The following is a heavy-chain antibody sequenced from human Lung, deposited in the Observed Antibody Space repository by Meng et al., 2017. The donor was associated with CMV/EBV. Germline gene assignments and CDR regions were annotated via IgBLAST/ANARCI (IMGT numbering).Heavy chain of an antibody. V-gene: IGHV1-2*02. J-gene: IGHJ5*02. CDR3: AREAHFYYGSGSYYRVGWFDP. D-gene: IGHD3-10*01. CDR2: INPNTGDT. Sequence: ASXXVSXKASGYTFTGYYIHWVRQAPGQGLEWMGWINPNTGDTNYSQKFQGRVTMTRDTSIRTAYMELSSLRPDDTAVFYCAREAHFYYGSGSYYRVGWFDPWXQGTLVTVSS. CDR1: GYTFTGYY.